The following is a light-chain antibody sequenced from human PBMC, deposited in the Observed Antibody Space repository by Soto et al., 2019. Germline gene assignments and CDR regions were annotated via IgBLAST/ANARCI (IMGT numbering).Light chain of an antibody. CDR1: QSVNNK. V-gene: IGKV3-15*01. CDR2: GAS. CDR3: QQYNVWPYT. J-gene: IGKJ2*01. Sequence: EMGMTQSPATLSASPGERVTLSCRASQSVNNKLAWYQQKPGQAPRLLIYGASTRATDIPARFSGSGSGTEFTLTISSLQSEDFAVYSCQQYNVWPYTFGQGTKLEIK.